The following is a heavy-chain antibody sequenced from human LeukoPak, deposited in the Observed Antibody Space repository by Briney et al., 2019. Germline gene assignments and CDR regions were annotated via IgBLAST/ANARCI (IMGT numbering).Heavy chain of an antibody. Sequence: PGGSLRLSCAASGFTFSSYEMNWVRQAPAKGLEGVSYISSSGSTIYYADPVKGRFTISRDNAKDSLYLQMNSLRAEDTAVYYCARVTQLWLPSYYYYGMDVWGQGTTVTVSS. J-gene: IGHJ6*02. CDR1: GFTFSSYE. V-gene: IGHV3-48*03. CDR2: ISSSGSTI. D-gene: IGHD5-18*01. CDR3: ARVTQLWLPSYYYYGMDV.